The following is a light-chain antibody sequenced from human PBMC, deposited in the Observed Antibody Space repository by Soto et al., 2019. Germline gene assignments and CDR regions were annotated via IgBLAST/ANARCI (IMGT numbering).Light chain of an antibody. V-gene: IGKV3-20*01. CDR3: QQYGSSPRFT. CDR2: GAS. CDR1: QSVSSSY. Sequence: EIVLTQSPGTLSLSPGERATLSCRASQSVSSSYLAWYQQKPGQAPRLLIYGASGRATGIPDTFSGSGSGTDFTLTISRLEPEDFAVYYCQQYGSSPRFTFGPGTKVDIK. J-gene: IGKJ3*01.